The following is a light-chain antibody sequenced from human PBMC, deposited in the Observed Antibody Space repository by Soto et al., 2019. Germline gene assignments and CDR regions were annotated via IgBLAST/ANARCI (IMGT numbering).Light chain of an antibody. J-gene: IGKJ4*02. Sequence: DIQMTQSPSSLSASVGDRVTITCRAGQYIGRYLNWYQQKPGKAPKLLIYAASSLHSGVPSRFSGSGSGTDVTLTISSLQPEDFATYSCQQTYRTPLTFGGGTKVEIK. CDR1: QYIGRY. V-gene: IGKV1-39*01. CDR2: AAS. CDR3: QQTYRTPLT.